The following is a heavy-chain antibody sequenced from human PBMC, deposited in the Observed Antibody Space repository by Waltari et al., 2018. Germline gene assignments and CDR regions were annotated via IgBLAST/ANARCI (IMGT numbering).Heavy chain of an antibody. J-gene: IGHJ4*02. Sequence: EVQLVESGGGLVKPGGSLRLSCAASGFTFSSYSMNWVRQAPGKGLEWVSSSSSSSSYIYYADSVKGRFTISRDNAKNSLYLQMNSLRAEDTAVYYCARGRRYSGYSDYWGQGTLVTVSS. D-gene: IGHD1-26*01. CDR3: ARGRRYSGYSDY. CDR2: SSSSSSYI. V-gene: IGHV3-21*01. CDR1: GFTFSSYS.